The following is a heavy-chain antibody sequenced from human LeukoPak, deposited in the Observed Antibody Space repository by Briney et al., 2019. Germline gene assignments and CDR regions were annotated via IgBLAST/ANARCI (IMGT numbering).Heavy chain of an antibody. D-gene: IGHD5-24*01. Sequence: GGSLRLSCAASGFPFSSYAMSWVRQAPGEGLEWVSGISGHRGTTYYADSVKGRFTISRDNSKNTVYLQMNRLRAEDTAVYYCARDGIEMATITDYWGQGTLVTVSS. CDR2: ISGHRGTT. CDR3: ARDGIEMATITDY. V-gene: IGHV3-23*01. J-gene: IGHJ4*02. CDR1: GFPFSSYA.